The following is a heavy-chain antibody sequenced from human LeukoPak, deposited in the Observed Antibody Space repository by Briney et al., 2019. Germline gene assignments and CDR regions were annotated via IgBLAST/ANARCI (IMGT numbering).Heavy chain of an antibody. CDR2: IIPILGIA. J-gene: IGHJ1*01. Sequence: SVKVSCKASRVTLCSYAISWVRQAPGHGLEWLGRIIPILGIANYAQKFQGRVTITADKSTSTAYMELSSLRSEDTAVYYCARDLGRDIVVVPAARAPAEYFQHWGQGTLVTVSS. CDR3: ARDLGRDIVVVPAARAPAEYFQH. CDR1: RVTLCSYA. D-gene: IGHD2-2*01. V-gene: IGHV1-69*04.